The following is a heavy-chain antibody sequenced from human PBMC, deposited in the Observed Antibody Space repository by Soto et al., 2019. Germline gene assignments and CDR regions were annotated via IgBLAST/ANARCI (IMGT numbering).Heavy chain of an antibody. CDR2: IYYSGST. D-gene: IGHD6-25*01. V-gene: IGHV4-31*03. CDR1: GGSISTDGYY. Sequence: SETLSLTCTVTGGSISTDGYYWSWIRQHPGKGLEWIGYIYYSGSTYYNPSLKSRVTISVDTSKNQFSLKLSSVTAADTAVYYFARVIAASGTSYYFDYWGQGTVVTVSS. CDR3: ARVIAASGTSYYFDY. J-gene: IGHJ4*02.